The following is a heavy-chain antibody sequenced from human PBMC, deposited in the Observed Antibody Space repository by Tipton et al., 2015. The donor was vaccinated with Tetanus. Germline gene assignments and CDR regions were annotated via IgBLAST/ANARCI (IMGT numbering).Heavy chain of an antibody. Sequence: QLVQSGTEMKKPGASVKVSCKASGYTFTGYYIYWVRQAPGQGLEWMGWIDPNSGGTVYAQKFQGRVTMTRDTSISTAYMELRSLRFDDTAVYYCARDRGHYNFYGMAVGGPGTTVTVS. CDR3: ARDRGHYNFYGMAV. CDR1: GYTFTGYY. V-gene: IGHV1-2*02. J-gene: IGHJ6*02. CDR2: IDPNSGGT.